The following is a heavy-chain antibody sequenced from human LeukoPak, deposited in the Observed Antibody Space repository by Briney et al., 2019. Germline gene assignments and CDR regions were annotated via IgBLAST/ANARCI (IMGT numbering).Heavy chain of an antibody. CDR3: AKDTTSGWYWVEYYFDY. D-gene: IGHD6-19*01. V-gene: IGHV3-30*02. J-gene: IGHJ4*02. CDR1: GFTFSSYG. CDR2: IRYDGSNK. Sequence: GGSLRLSCAASGFTFSSYGMQWVRQAPGKGLEWVAFIRYDGSNKYYADSVKGRFTISRDNSKNTLYLQMNSLRAEDTAVYYCAKDTTSGWYWVEYYFDYWGQGTLVTVSS.